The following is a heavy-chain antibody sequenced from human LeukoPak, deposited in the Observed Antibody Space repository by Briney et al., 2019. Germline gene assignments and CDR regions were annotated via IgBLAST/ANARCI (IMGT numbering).Heavy chain of an antibody. CDR1: GGSISSTTYY. CDR3: ARGGYSLQRGVFDY. V-gene: IGHV4-39*01. D-gene: IGHD5-18*01. J-gene: IGHJ4*02. CDR2: IYYSGST. Sequence: PSETLSLTCTVSGGSISSTTYYWGWIRQPPGKGLEWIGTIYYSGSTYYNPSLKSRVTISVDTSKNQFSLKLSSVTAADTAVYYCARGGYSLQRGVFDYWGQGTLVTVSS.